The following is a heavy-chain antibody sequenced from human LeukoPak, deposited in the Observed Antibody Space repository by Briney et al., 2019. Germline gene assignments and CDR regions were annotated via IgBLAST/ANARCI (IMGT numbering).Heavy chain of an antibody. CDR3: ARDRAVYGAGSFYKDY. CDR2: IKQDGSEK. D-gene: IGHD3-10*01. V-gene: IGHV3-7*01. J-gene: IGHJ4*02. Sequence: GGSLRLSCAASGFTFRTYWMSWVRQPPGKGLERVANIKQDGSEKYYVGSVKGRFTISRDNAKNSLYLQMNSLRAEDTAVYYCARDRAVYGAGSFYKDYWGQGILVTVSS. CDR1: GFTFRTYW.